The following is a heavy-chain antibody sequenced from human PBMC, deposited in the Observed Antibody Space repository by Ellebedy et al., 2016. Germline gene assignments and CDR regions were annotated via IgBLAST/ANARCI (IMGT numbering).Heavy chain of an antibody. Sequence: SETLSLTXTVSGGSISSSSYYWGWIRQPPGKGLEWIGSIYYSGSTYYNPSLKSRVTISVDTSKNQFSLKLSSVTAADTAVYYCARGELFMAAYYYGMDVWGQGTTVTVSS. J-gene: IGHJ6*02. CDR2: IYYSGST. V-gene: IGHV4-39*07. CDR1: GGSISSSSYY. CDR3: ARGELFMAAYYYGMDV. D-gene: IGHD3-10*01.